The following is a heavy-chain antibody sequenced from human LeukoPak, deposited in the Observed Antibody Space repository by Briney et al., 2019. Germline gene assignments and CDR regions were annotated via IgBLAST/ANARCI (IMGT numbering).Heavy chain of an antibody. V-gene: IGHV3-30*01. J-gene: IGHJ4*02. CDR2: ISYDGINK. CDR3: ASGGYSSGFDY. D-gene: IGHD5-18*01. CDR1: GFTFSSYA. Sequence: PGRSLRLSCAASGFTFSSYAMHWFRQAPGKGLEWVAVISYDGINKYYADSVKGRFTISRDNSKNTLYLQMNSLRAEDTAVYYCASGGYSSGFDYWGQGTLVTVSS.